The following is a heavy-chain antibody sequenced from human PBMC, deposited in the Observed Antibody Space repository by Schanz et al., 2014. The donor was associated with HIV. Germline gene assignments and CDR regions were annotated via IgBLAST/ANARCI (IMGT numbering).Heavy chain of an antibody. D-gene: IGHD3-9*01. CDR1: GFTFMRHT. Sequence: VQLVESGGCVVQPGRSLRLSCAASGFTFMRHTMNWVRQAPGKGLEWVSSISDRSDYLHYADSVKGRFTISRDNAKNSLYLQMSSLRAEDTAVYYCARDSYYDRSRYSGYYYYGMDVWGQGTTVTVS. CDR2: ISDRSDYL. V-gene: IGHV3-21*01. CDR3: ARDSYYDRSRYSGYYYYGMDV. J-gene: IGHJ6*02.